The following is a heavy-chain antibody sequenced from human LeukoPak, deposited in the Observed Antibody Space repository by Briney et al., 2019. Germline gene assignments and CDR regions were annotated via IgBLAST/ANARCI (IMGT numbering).Heavy chain of an antibody. Sequence: SETLSLTCTVSGGSLSSSSYYWGWIRQPPGKGLEWIGSIYYSGSTYYNPSLKSRVTISVDTSKNQFSLKLSSVTAADTAVYYCARHADKIYDFWSGYARPFDYRGQGTLVTVSS. J-gene: IGHJ4*02. D-gene: IGHD3-3*01. V-gene: IGHV4-39*01. CDR3: ARHADKIYDFWSGYARPFDY. CDR1: GGSLSSSSYY. CDR2: IYYSGST.